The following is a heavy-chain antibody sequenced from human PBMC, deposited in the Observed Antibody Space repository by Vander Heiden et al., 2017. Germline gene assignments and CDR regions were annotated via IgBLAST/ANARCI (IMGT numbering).Heavy chain of an antibody. Sequence: QVRLVPSGSEVKKPRASVRVCCNAPGCTFTSEYMRWVRQAPGQGLEWMRIINPSGGSTSYAQKFQGRVTMTRDTSTSTVYMELSSLRSEDTAVYYCATRGYSYGYGDYYFDYWGQGTLVTVSS. D-gene: IGHD5-18*01. CDR2: INPSGGST. V-gene: IGHV1-46*01. CDR1: GCTFTSEY. CDR3: ATRGYSYGYGDYYFDY. J-gene: IGHJ4*02.